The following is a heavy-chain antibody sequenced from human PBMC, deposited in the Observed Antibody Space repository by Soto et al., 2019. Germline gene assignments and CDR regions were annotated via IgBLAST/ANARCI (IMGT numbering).Heavy chain of an antibody. CDR3: ARGRGSGSPNSPFDP. D-gene: IGHD3-10*01. CDR2: IYYSGST. J-gene: IGHJ5*02. V-gene: IGHV4-31*03. CDR1: GGSISSGGYY. Sequence: QVQLQESGPGLVKPSQTLSLTCTVSGGSISSGGYYWSWIRQHPGKGLEWIGYIYYSGSTYYNPSLKSRVTISVGTSKNQFSLKLSSVAAADTAVYYCARGRGSGSPNSPFDPWGQGTLVTVSS.